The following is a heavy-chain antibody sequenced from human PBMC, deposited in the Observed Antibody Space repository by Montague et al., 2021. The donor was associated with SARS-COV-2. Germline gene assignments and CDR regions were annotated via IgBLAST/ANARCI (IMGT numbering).Heavy chain of an antibody. V-gene: IGHV4-34*01. CDR1: GTSFSGYY. J-gene: IGHJ6*03. CDR2: TNHGGST. D-gene: IGHD3-10*01. Sequence: ETLSLTCAVHGTSFSGYYWNWIRQPPGKGLEWIGETNHGGSTKYSPSLKSRLTISADTSKNQFSLKLTSVAAADTAVYYCARLRDGVVPSPILGVGPYYSYYYMDVWGRGTTVTVSS. CDR3: ARLRDGVVPSPILGVGPYYSYYYMDV.